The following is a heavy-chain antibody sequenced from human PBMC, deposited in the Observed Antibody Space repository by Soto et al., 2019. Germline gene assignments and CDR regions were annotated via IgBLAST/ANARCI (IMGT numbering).Heavy chain of an antibody. D-gene: IGHD3-3*01. CDR1: GGSISSSSYY. CDR2: IYYSGST. J-gene: IGHJ4*02. CDR3: ATRDAEAGTYYDFWSGYYRTLIFDY. V-gene: IGHV4-39*01. Sequence: QLQLQESGPGLVKPSETLSLTCTVSGGSISSSSYYWGWIRQPSGKGLEWIGSIYYSGSTYYNPSLKSRVTISVDTSKNQFSLKLSSVTAADTAVYYCATRDAEAGTYYDFWSGYYRTLIFDYWGQGTLVTVSS.